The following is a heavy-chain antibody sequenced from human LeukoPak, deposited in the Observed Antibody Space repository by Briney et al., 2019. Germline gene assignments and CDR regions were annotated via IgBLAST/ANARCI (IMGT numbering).Heavy chain of an antibody. J-gene: IGHJ4*02. CDR3: ATWGIWNNSSGRFYFDH. CDR2: FDPKDGEP. D-gene: IGHD6-19*01. CDR1: GYTLSELS. V-gene: IGHV1-24*01. Sequence: ASVKVSCKVSGYTLSELSMHWVRQAPGKGLEWMGGFDPKDGEPIYAQKFQGRVTMTEDTSTDTAYMELGSLRSEDTAVYFCATWGIWNNSSGRFYFDHWGQGTLVTVS.